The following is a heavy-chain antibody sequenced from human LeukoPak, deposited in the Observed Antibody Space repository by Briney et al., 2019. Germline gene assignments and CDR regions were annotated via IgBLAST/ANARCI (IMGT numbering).Heavy chain of an antibody. CDR1: GGTFSSYA. CDR3: ARRAAAANDAFDI. J-gene: IGHJ3*02. V-gene: IGHV1-69*04. D-gene: IGHD6-13*01. Sequence: ASVKVSCKASGGTFSSYAISWVRQAPGQGLEWMGRIIPILGIANYAQKFQGRVTITADKSTSTAYMELSSLRSEDTAVYHCARRAAAANDAFDIWGQGTMVTVSS. CDR2: IIPILGIA.